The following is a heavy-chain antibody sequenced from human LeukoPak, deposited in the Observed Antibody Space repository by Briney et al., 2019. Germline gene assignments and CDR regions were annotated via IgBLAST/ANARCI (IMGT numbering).Heavy chain of an antibody. CDR1: GGTFSSYA. J-gene: IGHJ5*02. Sequence: GASVKVSCKASGGTFSSYAISWVRQAPGQGLEWMGGIIPIFGTANYAQKFQGRVTITADESTSTAYMELSSLRSEDTAVYYCARESGRRLLWFGEFGSHNWFDPWGQGTLVTVSS. V-gene: IGHV1-69*13. CDR2: IIPIFGTA. CDR3: ARESGRRLLWFGEFGSHNWFDP. D-gene: IGHD3-10*01.